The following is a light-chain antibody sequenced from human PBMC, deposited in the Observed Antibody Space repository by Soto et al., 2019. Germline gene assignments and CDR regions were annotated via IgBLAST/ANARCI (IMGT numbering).Light chain of an antibody. V-gene: IGLV2-14*01. CDR3: SSYTSISTLYV. CDR1: NIDVGGYNY. CDR2: KVS. Sequence: VLTQPASVSGSPGQSITISCTGTNIDVGGYNYVSWYQQHPGKAPELMIYKVSHRPSGVSNRFSGSKSDNTASLTISGLQAEDEADYYCSSYTSISTLYVFXTGTKVTVL. J-gene: IGLJ1*01.